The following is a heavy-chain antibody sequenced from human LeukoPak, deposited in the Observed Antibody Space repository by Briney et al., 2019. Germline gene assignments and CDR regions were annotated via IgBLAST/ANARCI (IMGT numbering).Heavy chain of an antibody. CDR2: ISSSGSTI. J-gene: IGHJ4*02. V-gene: IGHV3-48*03. Sequence: GGSLRLSCAASGFTFSSYEMNWVRQAPGKGLEWVSYISSSGSTIYYADPVKGRFTISRDNAKNSLYLQMNSLRAEDTAVYYCARDGTTGTTDGYYFDYWGQGTLVTVSS. CDR3: ARDGTTGTTDGYYFDY. D-gene: IGHD1-1*01. CDR1: GFTFSSYE.